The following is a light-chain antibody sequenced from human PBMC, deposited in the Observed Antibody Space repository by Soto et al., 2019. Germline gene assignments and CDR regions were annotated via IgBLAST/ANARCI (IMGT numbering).Light chain of an antibody. Sequence: SYELTQPPSVSVAPGQTARITCGGNRIGSKSVQWYEQKAGQAPVLVDYDDSDRPSGIPGRFSGSKSGNTATLTISDVGAGDDADYYCQVWDSSRAHYVFGPGTKLTVL. V-gene: IGLV3-21*02. CDR2: DDS. CDR1: RIGSKS. CDR3: QVWDSSRAHYV. J-gene: IGLJ1*01.